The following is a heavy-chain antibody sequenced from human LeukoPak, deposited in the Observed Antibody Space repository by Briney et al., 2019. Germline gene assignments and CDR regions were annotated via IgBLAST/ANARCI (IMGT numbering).Heavy chain of an antibody. CDR2: INSDGSST. CDR1: GFTFSSYW. CDR3: ARDLWPGIVPAP. Sequence: GGSLRLXCAASGFTFSSYWMHWVRQAPGKALVWVSRINSDGSSTSYADSVKGRFTISRDNAKNTLYLQMNSLRAEDTAVYSCARDLWPGIVPAPWGQGALVTVSS. D-gene: IGHD2-2*01. J-gene: IGHJ5*02. V-gene: IGHV3-74*01.